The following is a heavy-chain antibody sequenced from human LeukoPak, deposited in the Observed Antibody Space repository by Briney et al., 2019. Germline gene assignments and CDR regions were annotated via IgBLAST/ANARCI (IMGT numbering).Heavy chain of an antibody. CDR2: ISGGGGST. Sequence: PGGSLRLSCAASGFTFSSYAMSWVRQAPGKELEGVSVISGGGGSTYYADSVKGRFTISRDNSKSTLYLQMNSLRAEDTAIYYCAKARFGVLTRWDYWGQGTLVTVSS. V-gene: IGHV3-23*01. J-gene: IGHJ4*02. CDR1: GFTFSSYA. CDR3: AKARFGVLTRWDY. D-gene: IGHD3-3*01.